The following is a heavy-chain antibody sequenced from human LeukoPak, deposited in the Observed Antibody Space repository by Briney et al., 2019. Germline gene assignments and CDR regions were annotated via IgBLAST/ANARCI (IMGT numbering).Heavy chain of an antibody. CDR2: TYTSGST. J-gene: IGHJ5*02. Sequence: SETLSLTCTVSGGSISSGSYYWSWIRQPAGKGLEWVGRTYTSGSTIYNPSLERRVTISLDTSKNQFSLKLSSVTAADTAVYYCARDSSLSGWFDPWGQGTLVTVSS. CDR1: GGSISSGSYY. D-gene: IGHD3-10*01. CDR3: ARDSSLSGWFDP. V-gene: IGHV4-61*02.